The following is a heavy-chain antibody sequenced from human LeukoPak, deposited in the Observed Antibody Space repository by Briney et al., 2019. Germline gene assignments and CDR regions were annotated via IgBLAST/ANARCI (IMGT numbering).Heavy chain of an antibody. J-gene: IGHJ4*02. Sequence: GGSLRLSCAASGFTFSSYAMHWVRQAPGKGLEWVAVISYDGSNKYYADSVKGRFTISRDNSKNTLYLQMNSLRAEDTAVYYCASRSIYGPSIDYWGQGTLVTVSS. CDR1: GFTFSSYA. CDR2: ISYDGSNK. CDR3: ASRSIYGPSIDY. V-gene: IGHV3-30-3*01. D-gene: IGHD2-2*02.